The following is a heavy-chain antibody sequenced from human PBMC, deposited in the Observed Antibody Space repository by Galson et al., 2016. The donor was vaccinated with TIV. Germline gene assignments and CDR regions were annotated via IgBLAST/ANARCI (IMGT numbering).Heavy chain of an antibody. CDR1: GIAFSDYY. V-gene: IGHV3-11*06. CDR2: IGPTSKYA. J-gene: IGHJ2*01. D-gene: IGHD1-26*01. CDR3: ARESPNTGSYSYWYFDL. Sequence: SLRLSCAASGIAFSDYYMTWIRQAPGKGLEWISYIGPTSKYATYADSVKGRFTISRDNAKNSLFLQMNSLSAEDSAIYYCARESPNTGSYSYWYFDLWGRGTLVTVSS.